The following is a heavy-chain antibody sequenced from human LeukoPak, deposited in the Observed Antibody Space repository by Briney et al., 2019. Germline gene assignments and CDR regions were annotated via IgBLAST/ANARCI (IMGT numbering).Heavy chain of an antibody. V-gene: IGHV3-9*01. CDR1: GFTFDDYA. Sequence: PGRSLRLSCAASGFTFDDYAMHWVRQAPGKGLEWVSGISWNSGSIGYADSVKGRFTISRDNAKNSLYLQMNSLRAEDTAVYYCARDLGPVHSGYWGQGTLVTVSS. CDR2: ISWNSGSI. J-gene: IGHJ4*02. D-gene: IGHD3-10*01. CDR3: ARDLGPVHSGY.